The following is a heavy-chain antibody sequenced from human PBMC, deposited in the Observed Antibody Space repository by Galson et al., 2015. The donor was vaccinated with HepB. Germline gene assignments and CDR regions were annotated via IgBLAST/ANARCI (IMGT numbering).Heavy chain of an antibody. CDR3: AKSTVWGRASSGYMYYFDY. Sequence: SLRLSCAASGFTFDDYAMHWVRQAPGKGLEWVSGISWNSGSIGYADSVKGRFTISRDNAKNSLYLQMNSLRAEDTALYYCAKSTVWGRASSGYMYYFDYWGQGTLVTVSS. V-gene: IGHV3-9*01. D-gene: IGHD3-22*01. CDR1: GFTFDDYA. J-gene: IGHJ4*02. CDR2: ISWNSGSI.